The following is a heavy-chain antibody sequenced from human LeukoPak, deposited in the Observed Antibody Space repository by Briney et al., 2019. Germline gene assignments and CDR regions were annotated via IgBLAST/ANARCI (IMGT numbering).Heavy chain of an antibody. CDR1: GGSIRGYF. V-gene: IGHV4-59*08. CDR2: IYYSGST. Sequence: SETLSLTCTVSGGSIRGYFWTWIRQPPGKGLEWIGYIYYSGSTNYNPSLKSRVTLSVDTSKNQFSLKLGSVTAADTAVYYCARQPYMLGAYYFDYWGQGTLVTVSS. J-gene: IGHJ4*02. D-gene: IGHD1-26*01. CDR3: ARQPYMLGAYYFDY.